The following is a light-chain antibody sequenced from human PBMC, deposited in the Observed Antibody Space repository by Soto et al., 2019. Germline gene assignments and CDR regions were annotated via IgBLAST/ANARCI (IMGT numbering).Light chain of an antibody. V-gene: IGKV3-20*01. CDR3: QQYDSSPQA. Sequence: EIVLTQSPGTLSLSPGERATLSCRASQSVSSSLLAWYQQKPGQAPRLLLYDASSRATGIPDRFSGSGSGTDFTLTISRLEPEDFAVYFCQQYDSSPQAFGLGTKVEIK. J-gene: IGKJ1*01. CDR2: DAS. CDR1: QSVSSSL.